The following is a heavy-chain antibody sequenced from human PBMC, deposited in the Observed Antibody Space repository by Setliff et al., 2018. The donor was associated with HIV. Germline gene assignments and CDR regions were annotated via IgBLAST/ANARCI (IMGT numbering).Heavy chain of an antibody. V-gene: IGHV1-69*13. J-gene: IGHJ6*03. D-gene: IGHD4-17*01. CDR3: ARGADGDYRYYMDV. CDR2: ISPFFGSA. CDR1: GGTFSSYG. Sequence: SVKVSCKASGGTFSSYGVNWVRQAPGQGLEWMGGISPFFGSANYAQKFQGRVTITADVSTSTIYMELSSLTSEDTAVYYCARGADGDYRYYMDVWGRGTTVTVSS.